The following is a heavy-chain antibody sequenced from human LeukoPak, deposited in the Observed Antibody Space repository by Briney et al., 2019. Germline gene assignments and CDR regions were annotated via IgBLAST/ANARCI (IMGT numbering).Heavy chain of an antibody. CDR2: IVVGSGNT. D-gene: IGHD3-10*01. Sequence: ASVKVSCKASGFTFTSSSMQWVRQARGQRLEWIGWIVVGSGNTNYAQKFQERVTITRDMSTSTAYMELSSLRSEDTAVYYCAATHKIDGWHSLTWFDPWGQGTLVTVSS. CDR3: AATHKIDGWHSLTWFDP. V-gene: IGHV1-58*02. J-gene: IGHJ5*02. CDR1: GFTFTSSS.